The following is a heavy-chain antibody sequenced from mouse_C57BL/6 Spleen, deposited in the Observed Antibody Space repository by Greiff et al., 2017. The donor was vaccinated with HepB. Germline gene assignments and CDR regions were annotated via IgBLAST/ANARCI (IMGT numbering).Heavy chain of an antibody. CDR1: GYAFSSYW. CDR3: ARSYDGYYVAMDY. D-gene: IGHD2-3*01. J-gene: IGHJ4*01. V-gene: IGHV1-80*01. Sequence: VQLQQSGAELVKPGASVKISCKASGYAFSSYWMNWVKQRPGKGLEWIGQIYTGDGDTNYNGKFKGKATLTADKSSSTAYMQLSSLTSEDSAVYFGARSYDGYYVAMDYWGQGTSVTVSS. CDR2: IYTGDGDT.